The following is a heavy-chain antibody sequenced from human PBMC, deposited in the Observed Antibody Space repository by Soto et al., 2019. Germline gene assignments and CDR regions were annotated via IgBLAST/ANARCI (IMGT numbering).Heavy chain of an antibody. J-gene: IGHJ5*02. V-gene: IGHV4-59*01. CDR2: IYYSGTT. CDR3: ARGRHCASARCFGFPSIWFDP. CDR1: GVSITSDY. D-gene: IGHD2-2*01. Sequence: WETLSLTCTVSGVSITSDYWGWIRQSPGKGLEWIGHIYYSGTTKYNPSLKSRVSISVGTSKNQFSLTLSSVTAADTAVYYCARGRHCASARCFGFPSIWFDPWGQGTLVTVSS.